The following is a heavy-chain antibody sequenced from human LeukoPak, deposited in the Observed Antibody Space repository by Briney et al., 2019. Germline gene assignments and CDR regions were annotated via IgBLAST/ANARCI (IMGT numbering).Heavy chain of an antibody. CDR1: GYSFTSYW. V-gene: IGHV5-51*01. Sequence: GGSLKISCKGSGYSFTSYWIGWVRQMPGKGLEWMGIIYPGDSDTRYSPSFQGQVTISADKSISTAYLQWSSLKASDTAMYYCARTYYYDSSGYYTSAFDYWGQGTLVTVSS. CDR2: IYPGDSDT. CDR3: ARTYYYDSSGYYTSAFDY. D-gene: IGHD3-22*01. J-gene: IGHJ4*02.